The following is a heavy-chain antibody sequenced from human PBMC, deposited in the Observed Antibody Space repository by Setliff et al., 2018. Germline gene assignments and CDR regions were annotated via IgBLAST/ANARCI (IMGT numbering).Heavy chain of an antibody. CDR3: ARAHSSTLSVHDY. CDR2: INNDGSST. V-gene: IGHV3-74*01. J-gene: IGHJ4*02. D-gene: IGHD2-2*01. Sequence: ETLSLSCAAAGFTFSSHWMHWVRQAPGKRLMGVSRINNDGSSTTYADSVKGRFTISRDNAKNSLYLQMNSLRAEDTAVYYCARAHSSTLSVHDYWGQGTLVTVSS. CDR1: GFTFSSHW.